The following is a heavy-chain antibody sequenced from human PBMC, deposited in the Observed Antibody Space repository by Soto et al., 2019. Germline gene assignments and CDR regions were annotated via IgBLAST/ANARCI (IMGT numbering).Heavy chain of an antibody. CDR3: ARDGTVTDGRWYGEYFQH. V-gene: IGHV1-18*01. CDR1: GYTFTSYG. J-gene: IGHJ1*01. D-gene: IGHD4-17*01. Sequence: QVQLVQSGAEVKKPGASVKVSCKASGYTFTSYGISWVRQAPGQGLVWMGWISAYNGNTNYAQKLQGRVTMTTDTSTSTAYRELRSLRSDDTAVYYCARDGTVTDGRWYGEYFQHWGQGTLVTFSS. CDR2: ISAYNGNT.